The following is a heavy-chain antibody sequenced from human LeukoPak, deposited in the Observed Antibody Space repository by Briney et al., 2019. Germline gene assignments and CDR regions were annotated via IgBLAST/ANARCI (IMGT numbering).Heavy chain of an antibody. Sequence: GGSLRLSCAASGFTFSSYGMHLVRQAPGKGLEWVAFIRYDGSNKYYADSGKGRVTISRDNSKKTLYLQMNSLRAEDTAVYYCAKGSSTSIDYWGQGTLVTVSS. D-gene: IGHD2-2*01. V-gene: IGHV3-30*02. CDR1: GFTFSSYG. CDR3: AKGSSTSIDY. CDR2: IRYDGSNK. J-gene: IGHJ4*02.